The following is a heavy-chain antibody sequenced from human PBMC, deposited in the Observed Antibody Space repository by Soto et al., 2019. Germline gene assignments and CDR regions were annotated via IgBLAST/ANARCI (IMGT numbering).Heavy chain of an antibody. Sequence: YWIGWVRQMPGKGLEWMGIIYPGDSDTRYSPSFQGQVTISADKSISTAYLQWSSLKASDTAMYYCARRDSNWFDPWGQGTLVTVSS. CDR3: ARRDSNWFDP. V-gene: IGHV5-51*01. CDR2: IYPGDSDT. CDR1: YW. J-gene: IGHJ5*02.